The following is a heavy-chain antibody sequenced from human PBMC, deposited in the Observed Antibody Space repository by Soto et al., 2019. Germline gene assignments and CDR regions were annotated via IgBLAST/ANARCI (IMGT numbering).Heavy chain of an antibody. CDR1: GGSISSGGYS. V-gene: IGHV4-30-2*01. D-gene: IGHD6-19*01. CDR3: ASAGGLGAVAADY. Sequence: QLQLQESGSGLVKPSQTLSLTCAVSGGSISSGGYSWSWIRQPPGKGLEWIGYIYHSGSTYYNPSLKSRVTLSVDRSRSQFSLKLGSVTAADTAVYYCASAGGLGAVAADYWGQGTLVTVSS. J-gene: IGHJ4*02. CDR2: IYHSGST.